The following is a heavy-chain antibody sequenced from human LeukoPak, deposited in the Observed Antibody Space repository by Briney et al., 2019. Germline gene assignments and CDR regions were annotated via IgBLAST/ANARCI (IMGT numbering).Heavy chain of an antibody. CDR2: IKQDGGQI. CDR1: EFTFSSYW. CDR3: AKDYDSSGYYILDY. V-gene: IGHV3-7*03. Sequence: GGSLRLSCAASEFTFSSYWMSWVRQAPGKGLEWVANIKQDGGQIYYLESVKGRFTVSRDNAKNSLYLQMNSLRAEDTAVYYCAKDYDSSGYYILDYWGQGTLVTVSS. D-gene: IGHD3-22*01. J-gene: IGHJ4*02.